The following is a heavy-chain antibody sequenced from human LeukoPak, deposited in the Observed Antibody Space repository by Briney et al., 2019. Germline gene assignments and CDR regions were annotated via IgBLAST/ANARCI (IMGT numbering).Heavy chain of an antibody. Sequence: ASVKVSCKASGYTFTSYYMHWVRQAPGQGLEWMGIINPSGGSTSYAQKFRGRVTMTRDTSTSTVYMELSSLRSEDTAVYYCARDCSGGSCYGSIDYWGQGTLVTVSS. V-gene: IGHV1-46*01. CDR2: INPSGGST. CDR1: GYTFTSYY. D-gene: IGHD2-15*01. J-gene: IGHJ4*02. CDR3: ARDCSGGSCYGSIDY.